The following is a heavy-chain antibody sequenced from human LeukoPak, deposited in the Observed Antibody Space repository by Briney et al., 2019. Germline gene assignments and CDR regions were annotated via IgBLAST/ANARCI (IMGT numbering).Heavy chain of an antibody. Sequence: ASVKVFCKVSGYTLTELSMHWVRQAPGKGLEWMGGFDPEDGETIYAQKFQGRVTMTEDTSTDTAYMELSSLRSEDTAVYYCATDRQSSGWSVFSFDYWGQGTLVTVPS. J-gene: IGHJ4*02. V-gene: IGHV1-24*01. CDR3: ATDRQSSGWSVFSFDY. CDR1: GYTLTELS. D-gene: IGHD6-19*01. CDR2: FDPEDGET.